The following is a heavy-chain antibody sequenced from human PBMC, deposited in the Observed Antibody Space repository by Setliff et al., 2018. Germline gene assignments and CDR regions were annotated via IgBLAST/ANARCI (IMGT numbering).Heavy chain of an antibody. D-gene: IGHD3-3*01. CDR3: ARMSGFQYMDV. V-gene: IGHV4-4*07. J-gene: IGHJ6*03. CDR1: GGSIGPHY. CDR2: IYTSWST. Sequence: PSETLSLTCTVSGGSIGPHYWSWIWQPAGKGLEWLGQIYTSWSTNYNPSLKGRATLSIDASKRQFSLKLTSVTAADTAVYYCARMSGFQYMDVWGKGTTVTVSS.